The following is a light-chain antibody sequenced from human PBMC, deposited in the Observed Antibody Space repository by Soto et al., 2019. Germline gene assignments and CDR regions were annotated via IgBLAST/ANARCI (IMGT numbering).Light chain of an antibody. J-gene: IGKJ1*01. CDR3: QQYGSSPT. V-gene: IGKV3-20*01. Sequence: ETVLTPAPGTPSLSPGERATLSCRASQSVSSSSLPWYQQKPGQAPRLLIYGASSRATGIPDRFSGSGSGTDFTLTISRLEPEDFAVYYCQQYGSSPTFGQGTKVDI. CDR2: GAS. CDR1: QSVSSSS.